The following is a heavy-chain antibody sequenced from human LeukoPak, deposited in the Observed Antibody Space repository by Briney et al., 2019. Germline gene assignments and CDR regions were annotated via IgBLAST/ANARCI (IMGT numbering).Heavy chain of an antibody. CDR3: ARVQPHYYDSSGYPPDY. CDR1: GFTFSDYY. CDR2: ISSIGSTI. J-gene: IGHJ4*02. Sequence: NPGGSLRLSCAASGFTFSDYYMSWIRHAPGKGLEWVSDISSIGSTIYYADSVKGRFTISRDNAKNSLYLQMNSLRAEDTGGYYCARVQPHYYDSSGYPPDYWGQGTLVTVSS. V-gene: IGHV3-11*01. D-gene: IGHD3-22*01.